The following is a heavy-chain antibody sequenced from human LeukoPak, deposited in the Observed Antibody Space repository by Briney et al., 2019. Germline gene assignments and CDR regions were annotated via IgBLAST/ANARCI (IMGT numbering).Heavy chain of an antibody. Sequence: SETLSLTCTVSGGSISSYYWSWIRQPPGKGLEWIGYIYYSGSTNYNPSLKSRVTISVDTSKNQFSLKLSSVTAADTAVYYCARLYSGSYGVQPFDYWGQGTLVTVSS. CDR1: GGSISSYY. CDR3: ARLYSGSYGVQPFDY. V-gene: IGHV4-59*08. CDR2: IYYSGST. J-gene: IGHJ4*02. D-gene: IGHD1-26*01.